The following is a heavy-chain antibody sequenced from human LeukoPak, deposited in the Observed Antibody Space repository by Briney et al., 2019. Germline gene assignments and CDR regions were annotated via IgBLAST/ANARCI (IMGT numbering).Heavy chain of an antibody. J-gene: IGHJ4*02. D-gene: IGHD3-22*01. CDR2: IYYSGST. CDR3: ARAGYSDSFDY. V-gene: IGHV4-59*01. Sequence: PSETLPLTCTVSGGSISSYYWSWIRQPPGKGLEWIGYIYYSGSTNYNPSLKSRVTISVDTSKNQFSLKLSSVTAADTAVYYCARAGYSDSFDYWGQGTLVTVSS. CDR1: GGSISSYY.